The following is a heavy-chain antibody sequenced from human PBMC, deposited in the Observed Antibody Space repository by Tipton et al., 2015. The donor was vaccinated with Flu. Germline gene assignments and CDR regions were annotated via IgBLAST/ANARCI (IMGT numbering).Heavy chain of an antibody. D-gene: IGHD6-19*01. CDR2: IYFSGDT. CDR3: ARGQGNSGWRYFDY. V-gene: IGHV4-39*07. CDR1: GGSIISSPYY. Sequence: TLRLSCTVSGGSIISSPYYWGWIRQPPGKGLEWIGTIYFSGDTYYSPSLKSRVTMSVDTSKNQFSLKLSSMTAADTAVYYCARGQGNSGWRYFDYWGQGTLVTVSS. J-gene: IGHJ4*02.